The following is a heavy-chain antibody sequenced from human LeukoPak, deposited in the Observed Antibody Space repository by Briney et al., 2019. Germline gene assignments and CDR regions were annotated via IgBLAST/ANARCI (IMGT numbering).Heavy chain of an antibody. D-gene: IGHD1/OR15-1a*01. CDR2: INTDVSEN. CDR1: GFTFRNYW. CDR3: ARAGTAGSVDY. Sequence: GGSPRLSCAASGFTFRNYWMSWGRQAPGKGLEWVANINTDVSENNYVDSVKGRFTISRDNAKNSLCLQMDSLRAADTAVYYCARAGTAGSVDYWGQGTLVTVSS. J-gene: IGHJ4*02. V-gene: IGHV3-7*01.